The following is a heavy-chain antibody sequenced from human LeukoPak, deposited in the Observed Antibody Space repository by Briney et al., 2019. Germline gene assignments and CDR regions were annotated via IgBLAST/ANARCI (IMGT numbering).Heavy chain of an antibody. D-gene: IGHD2-2*01. CDR1: GFTFGDYA. Sequence: GSLRLSCTASGFTFGDYAMSWVRQAPGKGLEGVSFIRSKAYGGTTEYAASVKGRFTISRDDSKSIAYLQMNSLKTEDTAVYYCTRMTCSSTSCYQDAFDIWGQGTMVTVSS. J-gene: IGHJ3*02. CDR2: IRSKAYGGTT. V-gene: IGHV3-49*04. CDR3: TRMTCSSTSCYQDAFDI.